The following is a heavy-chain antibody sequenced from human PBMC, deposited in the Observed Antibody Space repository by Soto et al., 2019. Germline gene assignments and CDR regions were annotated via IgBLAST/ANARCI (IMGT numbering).Heavy chain of an antibody. V-gene: IGHV3-48*01. Sequence: PGGSLRLSCAASGFASSSYSMNSVRQAPRKWLEWVSYISSSSSTIYYADSVKGRFTISRDNAKNSLYLQMNSLRAEDTAVYYCARHPERIAEIGWFEPWGQGTLVTVSS. D-gene: IGHD6-13*01. CDR2: ISSSSSTI. J-gene: IGHJ5*02. CDR3: ARHPERIAEIGWFEP. CDR1: GFASSSYS.